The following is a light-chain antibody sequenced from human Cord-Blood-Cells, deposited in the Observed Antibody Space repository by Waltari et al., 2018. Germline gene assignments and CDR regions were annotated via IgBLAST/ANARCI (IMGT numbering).Light chain of an antibody. Sequence: QSALTQPASVSGSPGQSITISCTVTSSDVGGYNFVSWYQQHPGKSPKHMIYEGNKRPSGVSNRFSGSKSRITASLTISELQAEDEADYYCCSYAGSSTYVFGTGTKVTVL. CDR3: CSYAGSSTYV. V-gene: IGLV2-23*01. CDR2: EGN. J-gene: IGLJ1*01. CDR1: SSDVGGYNF.